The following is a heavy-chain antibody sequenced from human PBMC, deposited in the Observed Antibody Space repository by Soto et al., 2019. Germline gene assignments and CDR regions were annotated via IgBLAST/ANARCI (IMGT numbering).Heavy chain of an antibody. CDR2: VYHTGTT. CDR1: RGTVDTNSYY. D-gene: IGHD1-26*01. CDR3: ASLSSSHPFYFSWSY. V-gene: IGHV4-39*01. Sequence: SETLSLTCTVSRGTVDTNSYYWGWIRQPPGKGLGCVGSVYHTGTTYYNPSLKSRVTMSVDTSKNQFSLMLSSVTAPDTAIYYSASLSSSHPFYFSWSYWGLGILVTVYS. J-gene: IGHJ4*02.